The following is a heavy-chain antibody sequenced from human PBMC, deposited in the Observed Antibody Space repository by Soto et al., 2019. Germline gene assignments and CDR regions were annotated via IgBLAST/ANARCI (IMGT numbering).Heavy chain of an antibody. V-gene: IGHV1-3*01. D-gene: IGHD3-16*01. J-gene: IGHJ3*02. Sequence: QVQLVQSGAEVKKPGASVKVSCKASGYTFTSYAMHWVRQAPGQRLEWMGWINDGNGNTKYSQKFQGRVTITRDTPASTAYMELSSLRSEDTAVYYCARYLGARAFDIWGQGTMVTVSS. CDR3: ARYLGARAFDI. CDR2: INDGNGNT. CDR1: GYTFTSYA.